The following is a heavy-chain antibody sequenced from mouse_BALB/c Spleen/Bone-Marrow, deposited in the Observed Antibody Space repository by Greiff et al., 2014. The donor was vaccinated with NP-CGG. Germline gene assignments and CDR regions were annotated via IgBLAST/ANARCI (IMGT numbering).Heavy chain of an antibody. CDR1: GFTFSNYW. CDR3: TSLYDYGSRYFDH. D-gene: IGHD1-1*01. J-gene: IGHJ2*01. CDR2: IRLKSNNFAT. Sequence: EVKLLQSGGGLAQPGGSMKLSCVASGFTFSNYWMNWVRQSPEKGLEWVAEIRLKSNNFATHYAESVKGRFTISRDDSKSSVYLEMNNLRAEDTGIYYCTSLYDYGSRYFDHWGQGTTLTVSA. V-gene: IGHV6-6*02.